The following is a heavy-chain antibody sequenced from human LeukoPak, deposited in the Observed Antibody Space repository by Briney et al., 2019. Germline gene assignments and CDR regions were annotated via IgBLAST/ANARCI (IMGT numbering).Heavy chain of an antibody. CDR2: IWYDGSNK. V-gene: IGHV3-33*08. CDR3: ARDPSSGWLDY. CDR1: GFTFSSYG. Sequence: GSLRLSCAASGFTFSSYGMYWVRQAPGKGLEWVALIWYDGSNKYYADSVKGRFTISRDNSKNTLYLQMNSLRAEDTAVYYCARDPSSGWLDYWGQGTLVTVSS. J-gene: IGHJ4*02. D-gene: IGHD6-19*01.